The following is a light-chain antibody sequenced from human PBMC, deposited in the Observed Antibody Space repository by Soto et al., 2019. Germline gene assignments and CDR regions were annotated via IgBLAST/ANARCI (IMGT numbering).Light chain of an antibody. J-gene: IGKJ2*01. CDR2: GAS. Sequence: EIVLTQSPVTLSLSPGERATLSCRASQSVAGNSLAWYRHKPGQAPKLVIYGASSRSAGVPDRFVGRGSGTDFTLTISRLEPEDFAVYYCQQYGSSRDTFGQGTKLEIK. CDR1: QSVAGNS. CDR3: QQYGSSRDT. V-gene: IGKV3-20*01.